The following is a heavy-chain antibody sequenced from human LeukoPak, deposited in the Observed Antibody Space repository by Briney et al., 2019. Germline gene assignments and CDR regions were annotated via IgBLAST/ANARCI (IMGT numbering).Heavy chain of an antibody. CDR1: GYTFSNYD. J-gene: IGHJ4*02. CDR3: ARGTTRNYGDFDY. Sequence: GASVKVSCKASGYTFSNYDINWVRQVTGQGLEWMGWMNPDGGNTGYAQRFQGRVTLTRNPSISTAYMEVSSLRSEDTAVYFCARGTTRNYGDFDYWGQGTLVTVSS. D-gene: IGHD3-10*01. V-gene: IGHV1-8*01. CDR2: MNPDGGNT.